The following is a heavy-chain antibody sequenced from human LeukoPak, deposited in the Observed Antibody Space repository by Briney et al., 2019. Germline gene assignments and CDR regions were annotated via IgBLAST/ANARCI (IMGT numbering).Heavy chain of an antibody. CDR2: IRSKANSYAT. Sequence: GGSLRLSCAASGFTFSGSAIHWVRQASGKGLEWLGRIRSKANSYATAYGASVEGRFTISRDDSKNTAYLQMNSLITEDTAVYFCTALGIAAAGMDYWGQGTLVTVSS. J-gene: IGHJ4*02. CDR1: GFTFSGSA. D-gene: IGHD6-13*01. V-gene: IGHV3-73*01. CDR3: TALGIAAAGMDY.